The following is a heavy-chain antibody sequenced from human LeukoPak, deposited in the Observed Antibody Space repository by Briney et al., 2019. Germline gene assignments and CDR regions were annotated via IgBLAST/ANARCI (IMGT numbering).Heavy chain of an antibody. J-gene: IGHJ6*02. CDR3: ARDGGPSYYYGMDV. Sequence: PSETLSLTCTVSGGSISSYYWSWIRQPPGKGLEWIGYIYYSGSTNYNPSLKSRVTISVDTSKNQFSLKLSSVTAADTAVYYCARDGGPSYYYGMDVWGQGTTVTVSS. V-gene: IGHV4-59*01. CDR2: IYYSGST. D-gene: IGHD3-3*01. CDR1: GGSISSYY.